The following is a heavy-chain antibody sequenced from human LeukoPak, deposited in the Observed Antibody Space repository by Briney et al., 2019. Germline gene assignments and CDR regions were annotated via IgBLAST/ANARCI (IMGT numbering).Heavy chain of an antibody. CDR3: ARDGRVAAAAYYFDY. V-gene: IGHV3-23*01. CDR2: VSGSSGNT. D-gene: IGHD6-13*01. J-gene: IGHJ4*02. Sequence: GGSLRLSCAASGFTFISYAMTWVRQAPGKGLEGVSTVSGSSGNTYYADSVKGRFTISRDNSKNTLYLQMNSLRAEDTAVYYCARDGRVAAAAYYFDYWGQGTLATVSS. CDR1: GFTFISYA.